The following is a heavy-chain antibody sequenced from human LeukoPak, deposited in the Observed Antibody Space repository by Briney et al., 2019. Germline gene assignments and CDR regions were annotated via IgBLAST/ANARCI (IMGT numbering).Heavy chain of an antibody. V-gene: IGHV4-59*01. D-gene: IGHD3-10*01. J-gene: IGHJ5*02. CDR3: ARVLVTMVRGGGGWFDP. CDR1: GGSISSYY. CDR2: IYYSVST. Sequence: SETLSLTCTVSGGSISSYYWSWIRQPPGKGLEWPGYIYYSVSTNYNPSLKSRVIISVDPSKNQFSLKLSSVTAADPAVYYCARVLVTMVRGGGGWFDPWGQGTLVTVSS.